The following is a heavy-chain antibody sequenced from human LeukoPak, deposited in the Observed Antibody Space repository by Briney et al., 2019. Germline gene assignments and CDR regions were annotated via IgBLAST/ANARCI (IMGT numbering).Heavy chain of an antibody. D-gene: IGHD6-13*01. V-gene: IGHV3-48*01. CDR2: ISSSSSTI. CDR3: ARGLAAAGMGLAFDI. CDR1: GFTFSSYS. Sequence: GGSLRLSCAASGFTFSSYSMNWVRQAPGKGLEWVSYISSSSSTIYYADSVKGRFTISRDNAKNSLYLQMNSLRAEDTAVYYCARGLAAAGMGLAFDIWGQGTMVTVSS. J-gene: IGHJ3*02.